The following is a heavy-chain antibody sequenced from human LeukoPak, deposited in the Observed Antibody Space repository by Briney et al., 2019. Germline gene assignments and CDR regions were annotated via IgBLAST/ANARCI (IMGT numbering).Heavy chain of an antibody. D-gene: IGHD3-22*01. CDR3: ASRYYYDSSGYYPSDY. V-gene: IGHV4-31*03. J-gene: IGHJ4*02. Sequence: PSQTLSLTCTVSGGSISSGGYYWSWIRQHPGKGLEWIGYIYYSGSTYYNPSLKSRVTISVDTSKNQFSLKLSSVTAADTAVYYCASRYYYDSSGYYPSDYWGQGTLVTVSS. CDR1: GGSISSGGYY. CDR2: IYYSGST.